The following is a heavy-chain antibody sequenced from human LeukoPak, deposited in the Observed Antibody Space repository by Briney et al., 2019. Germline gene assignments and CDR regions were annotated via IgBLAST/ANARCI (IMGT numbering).Heavy chain of an antibody. CDR1: GFTVSSNS. CDR3: ARRAGAYSHPYDY. J-gene: IGHJ4*02. Sequence: GGSLRLSCTVSGFTVSSNSMSWVRQAPGKGLEWVSFISSDNTHYSDSVKGRFTISRDNSKNTLYLQMNSLRAEDTAVYYCARRAGAYSHPYDYWGQGTLVTVSS. V-gene: IGHV3-53*01. D-gene: IGHD4/OR15-4a*01. CDR2: ISSDNT.